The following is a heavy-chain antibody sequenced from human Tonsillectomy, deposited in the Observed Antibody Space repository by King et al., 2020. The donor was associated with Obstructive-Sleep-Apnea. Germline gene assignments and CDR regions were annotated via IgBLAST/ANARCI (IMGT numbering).Heavy chain of an antibody. V-gene: IGHV3-30*04. Sequence: VQLVESGGGVVQPGRSLRLSCAASRFTFSSSTMHWVRQAPGKGLEGVAVISYDGSDKYYADSVKGRFTISRDNSKNTLYLQMNSLRAEDTAVYYCARDSTLIRGVMGGFDPWGQGTLVTVSS. J-gene: IGHJ5*02. CDR3: ARDSTLIRGVMGGFDP. D-gene: IGHD3-10*01. CDR2: ISYDGSDK. CDR1: RFTFSSST.